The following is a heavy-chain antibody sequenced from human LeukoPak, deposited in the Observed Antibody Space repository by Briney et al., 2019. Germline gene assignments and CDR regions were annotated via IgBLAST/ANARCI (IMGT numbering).Heavy chain of an antibody. J-gene: IGHJ4*02. D-gene: IGHD3-22*01. Sequence: GGSLRLSCAASGFSFSNYWMHWVRQAPGKGLVWVSRINSDGSSTTYADSVKGRFTISRDNSKNTLYLQMNSLRAEDTAVYYCAGGSSGYSRYWGQGTLVTVSS. CDR1: GFSFSNYW. CDR3: AGGSSGYSRY. CDR2: INSDGSST. V-gene: IGHV3-74*01.